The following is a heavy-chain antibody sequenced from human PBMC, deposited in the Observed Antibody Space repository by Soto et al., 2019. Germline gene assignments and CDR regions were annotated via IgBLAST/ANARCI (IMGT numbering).Heavy chain of an antibody. CDR3: ARTYSSSWSPFEY. Sequence: QVQLQQWGAGLLKPSETLSLTCAVYGGSFSGYYWSWIRQPPGKGLEWIWEINQSGSTNYNPSLKSRVTISVDTSKNQFSLKLSSVTAADTAVYYCARTYSSSWSPFEYWGQGALVTVSS. CDR1: GGSFSGYY. J-gene: IGHJ4*02. D-gene: IGHD6-13*01. V-gene: IGHV4-34*01. CDR2: INQSGST.